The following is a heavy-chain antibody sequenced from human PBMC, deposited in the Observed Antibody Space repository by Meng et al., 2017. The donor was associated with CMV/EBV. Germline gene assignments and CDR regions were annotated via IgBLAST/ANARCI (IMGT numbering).Heavy chain of an antibody. J-gene: IGHJ6*02. CDR1: GVTFSSCT. V-gene: IGHV1-8*02. CDR2: MNPNSGNT. Sequence: ASVKVSCKASGVTFSSCTLSWVRQATGQGLEWMGWMNPNSGNTGYAQKFQGRVTMTRNTSISTAYMELSSLRSEDTAVYYCARRKSAYYYYGMDVWGQGTTVTVSS. CDR3: ARRKSAYYYYGMDV.